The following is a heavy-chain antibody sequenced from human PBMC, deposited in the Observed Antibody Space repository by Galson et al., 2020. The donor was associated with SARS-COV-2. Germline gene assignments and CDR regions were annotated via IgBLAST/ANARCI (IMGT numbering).Heavy chain of an antibody. Sequence: ASVKVSCKASGYTFSSYDINWVRQATGQGLEWMGWMNPKSGNSGSAQKFQGRLIMSRDTSINTAYMELTSLTSDDSAVYYCTRGGGAVPDRGWFDPWGQGTLVIVSS. CDR3: TRGGGAVPDRGWFDP. CDR1: GYTFSSYD. V-gene: IGHV1-8*01. D-gene: IGHD6-19*01. J-gene: IGHJ5*02. CDR2: MNPKSGNS.